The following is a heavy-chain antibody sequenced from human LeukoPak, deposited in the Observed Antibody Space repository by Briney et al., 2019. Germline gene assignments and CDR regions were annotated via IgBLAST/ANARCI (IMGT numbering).Heavy chain of an antibody. V-gene: IGHV4-4*09. D-gene: IGHD5-18*01. J-gene: IGHJ4*02. CDR2: IYTSGIT. CDR1: DGSISSYY. Sequence: SETLSLTCTVSDGSISSYYWSWIRQPPGKVLEWIGYIYTSGITNYNPSLKSRVTISVDTSKNQFSLKLSSVTAADTAVYYCAREGGYSYTFDYRGQGTLVTVSS. CDR3: AREGGYSYTFDY.